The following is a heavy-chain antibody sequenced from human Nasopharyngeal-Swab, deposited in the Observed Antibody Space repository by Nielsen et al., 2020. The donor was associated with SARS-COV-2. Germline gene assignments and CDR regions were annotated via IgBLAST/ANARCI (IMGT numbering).Heavy chain of an antibody. CDR1: GFTFGDYA. V-gene: IGHV3-49*03. Sequence: GGSLRLSCTASGFTFGDYAISWFRQAPGKGLEWVGFIRSKAYGGTTEYAASVKGRFTISRDDSKSIAYLQMNSLKTEDTAVYYCTRGRVVPAAIDWFDPWGQGTLVTVSS. CDR2: IRSKAYGGTT. CDR3: TRGRVVPAAIDWFDP. J-gene: IGHJ5*02. D-gene: IGHD2-2*01.